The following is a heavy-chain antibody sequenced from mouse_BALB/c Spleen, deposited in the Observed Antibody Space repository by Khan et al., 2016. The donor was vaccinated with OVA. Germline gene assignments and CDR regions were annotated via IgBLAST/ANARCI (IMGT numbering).Heavy chain of an antibody. V-gene: IGHV3-2*02. CDR2: ISYSGNT. J-gene: IGHJ2*01. CDR1: GYSITSDYA. Sequence: EVQLQESGPGLVKPSQSLSLTCTVTGYSITSDYAWNWIRQLPGNKLEWMGFISYSGNTNYNPSLKSRISINRNNSKKQFFLQLNSVTTEDTATYYCARVYGGDFDYWGQGTTLTVSS. CDR3: ARVYGGDFDY. D-gene: IGHD1-1*01.